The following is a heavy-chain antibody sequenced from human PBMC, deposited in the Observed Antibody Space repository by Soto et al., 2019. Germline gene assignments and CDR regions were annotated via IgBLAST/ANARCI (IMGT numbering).Heavy chain of an antibody. CDR2: IDPSDSYT. Sequence: GESQKSSCKGSGYSFTSYWISWVRPMHGKGLEWMGRIDPSDSYTNYSPSFQGHVTISADKSISTAYLQWSSLKASDTAMYYCARHVYSYGEYYYYYYGMDVWGQGTTVTVSS. D-gene: IGHD5-18*01. CDR1: GYSFTSYW. V-gene: IGHV5-10-1*01. J-gene: IGHJ6*02. CDR3: ARHVYSYGEYYYYYYGMDV.